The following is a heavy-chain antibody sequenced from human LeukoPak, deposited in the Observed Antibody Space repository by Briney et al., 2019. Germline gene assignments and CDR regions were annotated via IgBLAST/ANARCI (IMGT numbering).Heavy chain of an antibody. V-gene: IGHV4-59*08. CDR1: GGSISSYY. CDR3: ARTRPEVEMATIPGMDFDY. Sequence: KASETLSLTCTVSGGSISSYYWSWIRQPPGKGLEWIGYIYYSGSTNYNPSLKSRVTISVDTSKNQFSLKLSSVTAADTAVYYCARTRPEVEMATIPGMDFDYWGQGTLVTVSS. J-gene: IGHJ4*02. D-gene: IGHD5-24*01. CDR2: IYYSGST.